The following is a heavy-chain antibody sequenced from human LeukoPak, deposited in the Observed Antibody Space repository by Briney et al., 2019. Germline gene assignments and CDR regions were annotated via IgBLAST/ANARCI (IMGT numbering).Heavy chain of an antibody. CDR1: GFTFSSYS. V-gene: IGHV3-21*01. D-gene: IGHD2-2*01. CDR2: ISSSSSSI. J-gene: IGHJ4*02. Sequence: GGSLRLSCAASGFTFSSYSMNWVRQAPGKGLEWVSSISSSSSSIYYADSVKGRFTIFRDNAKNSLYLQMNSLRAEDTAVYYCARGRLSDIVVVPAAIFAYWGQGTLVTVSS. CDR3: ARGRLSDIVVVPAAIFAY.